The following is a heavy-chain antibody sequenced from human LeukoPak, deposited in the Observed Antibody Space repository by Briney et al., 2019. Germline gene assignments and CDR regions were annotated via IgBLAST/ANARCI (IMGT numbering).Heavy chain of an antibody. Sequence: GASVKVSCKASGYTFTSYGISWVRQAPGQGLEWMGWISAYNGNTNYAQKLQGRVTMTTDTSTSTAYMELRSLRSDDTAGYYCARPGDSSGYYHPHFDYWGQGTLVTVSS. V-gene: IGHV1-18*01. J-gene: IGHJ4*02. D-gene: IGHD3-22*01. CDR2: ISAYNGNT. CDR3: ARPGDSSGYYHPHFDY. CDR1: GYTFTSYG.